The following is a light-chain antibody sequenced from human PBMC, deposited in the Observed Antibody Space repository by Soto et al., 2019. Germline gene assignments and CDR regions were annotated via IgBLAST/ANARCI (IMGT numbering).Light chain of an antibody. Sequence: NFMLTQPHSVSESPGKTVTISCTRSSGSIASNYVQWYQQRPGSAPTTVIYEDNQRPSGVPDRFSGSIDSSSNSASLTISGLKTEDGADYYCQSYDSSTHVVFGGGTKLTVL. CDR3: QSYDSSTHVV. CDR1: SGSIASNY. V-gene: IGLV6-57*04. CDR2: EDN. J-gene: IGLJ2*01.